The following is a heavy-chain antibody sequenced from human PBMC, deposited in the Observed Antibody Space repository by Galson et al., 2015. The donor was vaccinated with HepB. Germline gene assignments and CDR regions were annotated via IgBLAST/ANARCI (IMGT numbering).Heavy chain of an antibody. Sequence: SVKVSCKASGGTFSSYAISWVRQAHGQGHEWMGGINPIFGTANYAQKFQGRVTITADESTSTAYMQLSSLRSEDTAVYYCARARPLTVLTRGAFDIWGQGTMVTVSS. J-gene: IGHJ3*02. D-gene: IGHD4-23*01. CDR1: GGTFSSYA. CDR3: ARARPLTVLTRGAFDI. V-gene: IGHV1-69*13. CDR2: INPIFGTA.